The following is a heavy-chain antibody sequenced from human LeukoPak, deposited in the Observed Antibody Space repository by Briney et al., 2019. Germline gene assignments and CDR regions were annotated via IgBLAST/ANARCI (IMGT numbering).Heavy chain of an antibody. CDR2: IIPIFGTA. D-gene: IGHD3-22*01. J-gene: IGHJ3*02. V-gene: IGHV1-69*06. Sequence: SVKVSCKASGGTFSSYAISWVRQAPGQGLEWMGGIIPIFGTANYAQKFQGRVTITADKSTSTAYMELRSLRSDDTAVYYCARPTYYYDSSGYLLNAFDIWGQGTMVTVSS. CDR1: GGTFSSYA. CDR3: ARPTYYYDSSGYLLNAFDI.